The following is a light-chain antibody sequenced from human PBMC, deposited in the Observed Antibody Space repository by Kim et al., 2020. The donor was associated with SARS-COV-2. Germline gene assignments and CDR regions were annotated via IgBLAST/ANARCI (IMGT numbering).Light chain of an antibody. J-gene: IGKJ4*01. CDR2: GAS. Sequence: EIVLTQSPGTLSLSPGERATLSCKASQSISSSYLAWHQQKPGQAPRLLIYGASSRATGIPDRFSGSGSGTDFTLTISRLESEDFAVYYCQQYGSSTGLTFGGGTKVEI. CDR3: QQYGSSTGLT. CDR1: QSISSSY. V-gene: IGKV3-20*01.